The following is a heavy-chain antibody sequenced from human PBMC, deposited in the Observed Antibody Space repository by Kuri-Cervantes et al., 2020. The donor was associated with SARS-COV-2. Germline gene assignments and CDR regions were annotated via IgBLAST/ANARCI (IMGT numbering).Heavy chain of an antibody. CDR2: INNDGYYT. CDR1: GLTFSHYV. D-gene: IGHD3-3*01. J-gene: IGHJ4*02. Sequence: GESLKISCSASGLTFSHYVMHWVRQAPGKGLEYVSAINNDGYYTYYTDSAKGRFIISRDNSKNTLYLQMSSLRAEDTAVYYCVKSLRFLEWLPSDYWGQGTLVTVSS. CDR3: VKSLRFLEWLPSDY. V-gene: IGHV3-64D*08.